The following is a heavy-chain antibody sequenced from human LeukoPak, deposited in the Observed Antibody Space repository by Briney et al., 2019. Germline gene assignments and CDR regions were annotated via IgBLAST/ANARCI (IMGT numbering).Heavy chain of an antibody. D-gene: IGHD5-24*01. CDR3: ARTSRDGYNYVWMLDY. V-gene: IGHV3-48*04. Sequence: GGSLRLSCAASGFTFSSYAMSWVRQAPGKGLEWVSYISSSGSTIYYADSVKGRFTISRDNAKNSLYLQMNSLRAEDTAVYYCARTSRDGYNYVWMLDYWGQGTLVTVSS. CDR2: ISSSGSTI. J-gene: IGHJ4*02. CDR1: GFTFSSYA.